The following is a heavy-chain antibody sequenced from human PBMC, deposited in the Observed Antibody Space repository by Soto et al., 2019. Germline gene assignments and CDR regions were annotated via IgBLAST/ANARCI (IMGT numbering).Heavy chain of an antibody. J-gene: IGHJ5*02. CDR3: ARDGSSDTYWFDP. D-gene: IGHD6-13*01. Sequence: SETLSLTCAVSGGSISSSNWWSWVRQPPGKGLEWIGEIYHSGSTNYNPSLKSRVTISVDKSKNQFSLKLSSVTAADTAVYYCARDGSSDTYWFDPWGQGTLVTVSS. CDR2: IYHSGST. CDR1: GGSISSSNW. V-gene: IGHV4-4*02.